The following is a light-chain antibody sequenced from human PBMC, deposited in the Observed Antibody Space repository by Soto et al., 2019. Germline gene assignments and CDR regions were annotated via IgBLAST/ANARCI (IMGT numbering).Light chain of an antibody. Sequence: DIHMTQSRSSLSASVGYRVTITCQASQDISNYLNWYQQKPGKAPKLLIYDASNLETGVPSRFSGSGSGTDFTFTISSLQPEDIATYYCQQYENLPTFGQGTRLEI. CDR1: QDISNY. J-gene: IGKJ5*01. CDR3: QQYENLPT. CDR2: DAS. V-gene: IGKV1-33*01.